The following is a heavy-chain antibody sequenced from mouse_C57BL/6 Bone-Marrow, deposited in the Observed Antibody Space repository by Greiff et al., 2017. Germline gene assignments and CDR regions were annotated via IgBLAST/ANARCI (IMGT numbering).Heavy chain of an antibody. CDR3: ARWEGYDYDGYFDY. J-gene: IGHJ2*01. V-gene: IGHV1-81*01. CDR1: GYTFTSYG. CDR2: IYPRSGNT. Sequence: SGAELARPGASVKLSCKASGYTFTSYGISWVKQRTGQGLEWIGEIYPRSGNTYYNEKLKGKAPLTADKSSSTAYMELRSLTSEDSAVYFCARWEGYDYDGYFDYWGQGTTLTVSS. D-gene: IGHD2-4*01.